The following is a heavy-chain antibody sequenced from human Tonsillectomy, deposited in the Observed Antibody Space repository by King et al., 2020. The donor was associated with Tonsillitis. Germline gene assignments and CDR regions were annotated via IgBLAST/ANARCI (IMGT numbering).Heavy chain of an antibody. Sequence: HVQLVESGGGVVQSGGSLRLSCAASGFTFSSYGMHWVRQAPGKGLEWVAFIRYDGSNKYYADSVKGRFTISRDNSKNTLYLQMNSLRAEDTAVYYCAKVWIPAALYYYYGMDVWGQGTTVTVSS. CDR2: IRYDGSNK. CDR3: AKVWIPAALYYYYGMDV. CDR1: GFTFSSYG. V-gene: IGHV3-30*02. J-gene: IGHJ6*02. D-gene: IGHD2-2*01.